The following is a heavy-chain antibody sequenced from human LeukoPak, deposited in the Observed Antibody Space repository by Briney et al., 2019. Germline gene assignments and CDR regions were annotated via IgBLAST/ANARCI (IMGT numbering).Heavy chain of an antibody. V-gene: IGHV3-23*01. D-gene: IGHD3-16*02. CDR2: ISGSGGST. CDR1: GFTFSSYA. J-gene: IGHJ1*01. CDR3: ARDRDYVWGSYRYIGYFQH. Sequence: PGGSLRLSCAASGFTFSSYAMSWVRQAPGKGLEWVSAISGSGGSTYYADSVKGRFTISRDNSKNTLYLQMNSLRAEDTAVYYCARDRDYVWGSYRYIGYFQHWGQGTLVTVSS.